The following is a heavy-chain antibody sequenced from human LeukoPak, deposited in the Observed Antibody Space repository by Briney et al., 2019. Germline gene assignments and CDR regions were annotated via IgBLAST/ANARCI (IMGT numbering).Heavy chain of an antibody. CDR3: AAGGNIFDY. Sequence: GGSLRLSCAASGFTFRSYWMSWVRQAPAKGLEWVTNIDQEGSEKYYVDSVKGRFTISRDNDKNSLFLQMNSRRVEDTAVYYCAAGGNIFDYWGQGTLVTVSS. CDR1: GFTFRSYW. D-gene: IGHD2/OR15-2a*01. J-gene: IGHJ4*02. V-gene: IGHV3-7*01. CDR2: IDQEGSEK.